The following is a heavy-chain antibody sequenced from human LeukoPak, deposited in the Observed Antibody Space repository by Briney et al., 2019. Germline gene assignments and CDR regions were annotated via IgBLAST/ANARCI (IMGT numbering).Heavy chain of an antibody. V-gene: IGHV1-69*05. D-gene: IGHD6-13*01. CDR3: ATERPIAAAANGYYYYYYMDA. Sequence: GASVKVSCKASGGTFSSYAISWVRQAPGQGLEWMGGIIPIFGTANYAQKFQGRVTITTDESTSTAYMELSSLRSEDTAVYYCATERPIAAAANGYYYYYYMDAWGKGTTVTVSS. CDR1: GGTFSSYA. CDR2: IIPIFGTA. J-gene: IGHJ6*03.